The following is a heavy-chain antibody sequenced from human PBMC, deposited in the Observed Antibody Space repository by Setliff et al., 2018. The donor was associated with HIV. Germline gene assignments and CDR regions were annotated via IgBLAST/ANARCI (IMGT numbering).Heavy chain of an antibody. CDR3: ATRPRIAARPFDY. J-gene: IGHJ4*02. Sequence: PSETLSLTCTVSGGSISSGGYYWSWIRQHPGKGLEWIGYIYYSGSTYYNPSLKSRVTISVGTSRNQFFLRLTSVTAADTAVYYCATRPRIAARPFDYWGQGMLVTVSS. D-gene: IGHD6-6*01. V-gene: IGHV4-31*03. CDR1: GGSISSGGYY. CDR2: IYYSGST.